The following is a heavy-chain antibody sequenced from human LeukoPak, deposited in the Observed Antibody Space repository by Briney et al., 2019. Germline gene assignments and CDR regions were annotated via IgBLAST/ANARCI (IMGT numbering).Heavy chain of an antibody. CDR2: ISGSGDNT. J-gene: IGHJ5*02. CDR1: GYTFRSYA. Sequence: GGSLRLSCVPYGYTFRSYAMSWVRQAPGKGLEWVSTISGSGDNTYYADSVKGRFTISRDNFKNTLYLKMNSLRAEDTAVYYWARPQLYTKWFDPWGQGTLVTVSS. D-gene: IGHD5/OR15-5a*01. CDR3: ARPQLYTKWFDP. V-gene: IGHV3-23*01.